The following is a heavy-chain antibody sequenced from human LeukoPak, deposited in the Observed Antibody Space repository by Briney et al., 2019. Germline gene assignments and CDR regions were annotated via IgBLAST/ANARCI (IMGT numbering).Heavy chain of an antibody. V-gene: IGHV1-8*03. D-gene: IGHD3-22*01. CDR1: GYTLTSYD. CDR3: ARTVGYYYDSSGYPTYYYYYYMDV. Sequence: GASVKVSCKASGYTLTSYDINWVRQATGQGLEWMGWMNPNSGNTGYAQKFQGRVTITRNTSISTAYMELSSLRSEDTAVYYCARTVGYYYDSSGYPTYYYYYYMDVWGKGTTVTVSS. J-gene: IGHJ6*03. CDR2: MNPNSGNT.